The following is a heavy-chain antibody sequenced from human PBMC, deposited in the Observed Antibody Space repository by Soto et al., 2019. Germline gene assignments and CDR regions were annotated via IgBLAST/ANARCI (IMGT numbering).Heavy chain of an antibody. CDR3: ARVVAATHNDY. CDR1: GGSISSGGYY. Sequence: QVQLQEPGPGLVKPSQTLSLTCTVSGGSISSGGYYWSWIRQHPGKGLEWIGYIYYSGSTYYNPSLKSRVTISVDTSKNQCSRKLSSVTAADTAVYYCARVVAATHNDYWGQGTLVTVSS. V-gene: IGHV4-31*03. D-gene: IGHD2-15*01. CDR2: IYYSGST. J-gene: IGHJ4*02.